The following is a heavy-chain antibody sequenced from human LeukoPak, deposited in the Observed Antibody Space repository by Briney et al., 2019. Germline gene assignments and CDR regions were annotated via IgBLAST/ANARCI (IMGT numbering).Heavy chain of an antibody. D-gene: IGHD6-13*01. CDR1: GYGFTSYW. J-gene: IGHJ4*02. V-gene: IGHV5-10-1*01. Sequence: GESLKISCKGSGYGFTSYWISWVRQMPGKGLEWMGRIDPSDSYTNYSPSFQGHVTISADKSISTAYLQWGSLKAPDTAMYYCARLVAAAGTTPDYWGQGTLVTVSS. CDR2: IDPSDSYT. CDR3: ARLVAAAGTTPDY.